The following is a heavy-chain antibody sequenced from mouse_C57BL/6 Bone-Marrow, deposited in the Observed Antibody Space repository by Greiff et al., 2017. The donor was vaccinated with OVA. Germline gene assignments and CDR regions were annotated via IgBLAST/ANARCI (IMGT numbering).Heavy chain of an antibody. D-gene: IGHD1-1*01. J-gene: IGHJ4*01. V-gene: IGHV1-55*01. CDR1: GYTFTSYW. Sequence: QVQLQQPGAELVKPGASVKMSCKASGYTFTSYWITWVKQRPGQGLEWIGDIYPGSGSINYNEKFKSKATLTVDTSSSTAYMQLSSLTSEDSAVYYCARSDYYGRGPYYAMDYWGQGTSVTVSS. CDR2: IYPGSGSI. CDR3: ARSDYYGRGPYYAMDY.